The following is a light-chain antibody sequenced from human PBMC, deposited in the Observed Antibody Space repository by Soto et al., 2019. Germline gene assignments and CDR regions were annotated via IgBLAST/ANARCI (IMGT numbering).Light chain of an antibody. CDR1: QGISSY. CDR3: QQLNSYLFS. CDR2: AAS. J-gene: IGKJ3*01. Sequence: DIQLTQSPSFLSASVGDRVTITCRASQGISSYLAWYQQKPGKAPKLLIYAASPLQSGVPSRFSGSGSGTEFTLTISSLQAEDFATYYCQQLNSYLFSFGPGTKVYIK. V-gene: IGKV1-9*01.